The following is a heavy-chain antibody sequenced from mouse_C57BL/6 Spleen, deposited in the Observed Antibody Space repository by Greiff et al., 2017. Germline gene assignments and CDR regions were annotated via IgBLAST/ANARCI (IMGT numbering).Heavy chain of an antibody. Sequence: VQLQQSGADLAKPGASVKLSCKASGYTFTSYWMHWVKQTPGQGLEWIGYINPCGGYTKYKQKFKGQATLTADKSSNTSFMQMSSLTYEDSAVYYCARSAQYDSGMDYWGQGTSVTVSS. CDR1: GYTFTSYW. D-gene: IGHD2-4*01. CDR3: ARSAQYDSGMDY. J-gene: IGHJ4*01. CDR2: INPCGGYT. V-gene: IGHV1-7*01.